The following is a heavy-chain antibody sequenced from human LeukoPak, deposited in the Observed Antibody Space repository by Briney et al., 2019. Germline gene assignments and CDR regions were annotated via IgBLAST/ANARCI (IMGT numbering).Heavy chain of an antibody. CDR2: IGTAGDT. Sequence: GGSLRLSCAASGFTFSSYDMHWVRQATGKGLEWVSAIGTAGDTYYPGSVKGRFTISRENAKNSLYLQMNSLRAGDTAVYYCASGKQWLVRLASWGQGTLVTVSS. D-gene: IGHD6-19*01. J-gene: IGHJ4*02. CDR3: ASGKQWLVRLAS. CDR1: GFTFSSYD. V-gene: IGHV3-13*01.